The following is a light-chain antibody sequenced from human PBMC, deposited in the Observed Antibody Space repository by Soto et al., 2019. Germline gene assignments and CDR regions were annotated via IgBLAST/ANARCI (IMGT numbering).Light chain of an antibody. CDR3: QQYGSSQT. CDR1: QSVSSSY. Sequence: EIVLTQSPGTLSLSPGERATLSCRASQSVSSSYLAWYQQKPGQAPRLLIYGASSRATGIPDRFSGSGSATDFTLTISRLEPEDFAVYYCQQYGSSQTFGQGTKVDIK. V-gene: IGKV3-20*01. CDR2: GAS. J-gene: IGKJ1*01.